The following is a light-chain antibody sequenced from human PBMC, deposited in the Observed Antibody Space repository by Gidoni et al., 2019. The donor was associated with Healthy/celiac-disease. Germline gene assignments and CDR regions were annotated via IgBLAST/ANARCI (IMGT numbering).Light chain of an antibody. CDR1: QSVSSN. CDR2: GAS. J-gene: IGKJ5*01. Sequence: LVMTQSPATLSVSPGERATLSCRASQSVSSNLAWYQQKPGQAPRLLIYGASTRATGIPARFSGSGSGTEFTLTISSLQSEDFAVYYCQQYNNWPFITFGQGTRLEIK. CDR3: QQYNNWPFIT. V-gene: IGKV3-15*01.